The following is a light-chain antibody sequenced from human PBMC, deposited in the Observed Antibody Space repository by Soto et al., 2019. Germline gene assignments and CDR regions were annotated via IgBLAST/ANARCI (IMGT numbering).Light chain of an antibody. Sequence: IVLTQSPATLYLSAGEIATLSCGASQSVSSSYLAWYQLKPGLAPRLLIYDASSRATHITDRFSGSVSGTDFTLTINSLEPEDSAVYDCQQYRSFITFGQGTRLEV. V-gene: IGKV3D-20*01. J-gene: IGKJ5*01. CDR2: DAS. CDR1: QSVSSSY. CDR3: QQYRSFIT.